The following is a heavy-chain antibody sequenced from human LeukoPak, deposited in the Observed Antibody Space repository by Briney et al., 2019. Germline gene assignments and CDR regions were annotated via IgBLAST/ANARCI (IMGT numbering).Heavy chain of an antibody. J-gene: IGHJ3*02. CDR2: IYYSGST. V-gene: IGHV4-59*01. D-gene: IGHD1-26*01. Sequence: SETLSLTCTVSGGSISSYYWSWIRQPPGKGLEWIGYIYYSGSTNYNPSLKSRVTISVDTSKNQFSLKLSSATAADTAVYYCARDPYSGSYYNAFDIWGRGTMVTVSS. CDR1: GGSISSYY. CDR3: ARDPYSGSYYNAFDI.